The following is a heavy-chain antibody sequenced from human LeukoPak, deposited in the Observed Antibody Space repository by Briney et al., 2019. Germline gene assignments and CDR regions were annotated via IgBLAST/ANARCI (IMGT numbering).Heavy chain of an antibody. Sequence: GGSLRLSCAASGFTFSSYWMSWVRQAPGKGLEWVANIKQDGSEKYYVDSVKGRFTISRDNAKSSLYLQMNSLRAEDMALYYCVKSPRGAVWYYFDYWGQGTLVTVSS. CDR1: GFTFSSYW. J-gene: IGHJ4*02. CDR3: VKSPRGAVWYYFDY. V-gene: IGHV3-7*03. CDR2: IKQDGSEK. D-gene: IGHD3-10*01.